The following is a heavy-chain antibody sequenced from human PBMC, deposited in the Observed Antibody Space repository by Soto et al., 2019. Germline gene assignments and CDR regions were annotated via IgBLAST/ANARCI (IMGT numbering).Heavy chain of an antibody. CDR2: IYPGDSDT. D-gene: IGHD1-26*01. V-gene: IGHV5-51*01. Sequence: PGESLKISCNGSGYTFSNYWIGWVRHMPGKGLEWMGIIYPGDSDTRYNPSFQGQVTISVDKSISTAYLQWSSLRASDTAMYYCARHSGSYLSPFDYWGQGTLVTVSS. CDR3: ARHSGSYLSPFDY. CDR1: GYTFSNYW. J-gene: IGHJ4*02.